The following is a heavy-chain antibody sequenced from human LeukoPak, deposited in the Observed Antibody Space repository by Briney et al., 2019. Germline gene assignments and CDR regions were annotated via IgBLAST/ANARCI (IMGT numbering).Heavy chain of an antibody. CDR3: ARFGPHGSGSYYNVRGYYYMDV. CDR2: IYYSGST. D-gene: IGHD3-10*01. V-gene: IGHV4-59*01. CDR1: GGSISSYY. J-gene: IGHJ6*03. Sequence: PSETLSLTCTVSGGSISSYYSSWIRQPPGKGLEWIGYIYYSGSTNYNPSLKSRVTISVDTSKNQFSLKLSSVTAADTAVYYCARFGPHGSGSYYNVRGYYYMDVWGKGTTVTVSS.